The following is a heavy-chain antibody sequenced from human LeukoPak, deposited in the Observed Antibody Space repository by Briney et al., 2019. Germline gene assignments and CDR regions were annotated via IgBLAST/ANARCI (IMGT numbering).Heavy chain of an antibody. CDR3: AKDNGDQLLTSPYNWFDP. D-gene: IGHD2-2*01. J-gene: IGHJ5*02. V-gene: IGHV3-30*02. CDR1: GFTFSSYG. Sequence: GGSLRLSCAASGFTFSSYGMHWVRPAPGKGLEWVAFIRYDGSNKYYADSVKGRFTISRDNSKNTLYLQMNSLRAEDTAVYYCAKDNGDQLLTSPYNWFDPWGQGTLVTVSS. CDR2: IRYDGSNK.